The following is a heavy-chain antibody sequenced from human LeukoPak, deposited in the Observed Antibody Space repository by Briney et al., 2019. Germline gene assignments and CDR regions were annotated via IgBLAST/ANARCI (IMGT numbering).Heavy chain of an antibody. V-gene: IGHV4-39*02. CDR1: GGSISSSGYY. J-gene: IGHJ4*02. D-gene: IGHD3-22*01. Sequence: SETLSLTCTVSGGSISSSGYYWDWIRQPPGQGLEWIGSVYYSGNTYYKSSLESRVTISVDTSNNRFSLKLNSVTAADTGKYYCARTTGRGSVDPGTSGYVDSWGQGSLVTVSS. CDR3: ARTTGRGSVDPGTSGYVDS. CDR2: VYYSGNT.